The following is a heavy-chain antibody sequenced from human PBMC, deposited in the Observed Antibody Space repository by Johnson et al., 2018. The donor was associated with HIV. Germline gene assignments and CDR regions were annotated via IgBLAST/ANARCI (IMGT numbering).Heavy chain of an antibody. J-gene: IGHJ3*02. CDR1: GFTFSTYW. Sequence: VQLVESGGGLVQPGGSLRLSCAASGFTFSTYWMHWVRQAPRKGLVWVSRINNDGSSTAYADSVKGRFTISRDNAENTLYLQVHSLRVEDTAVYYCARDVLGDGTYPPDAFDIWGQGTMVTVSS. CDR2: INNDGSST. D-gene: IGHD2-8*02. CDR3: ARDVLGDGTYPPDAFDI. V-gene: IGHV3-74*01.